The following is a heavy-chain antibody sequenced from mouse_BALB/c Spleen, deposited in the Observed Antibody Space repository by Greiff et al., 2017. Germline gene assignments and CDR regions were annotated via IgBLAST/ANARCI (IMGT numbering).Heavy chain of an antibody. CDR2: IAPGSGST. CDR3: ARTDYYDNARFAY. J-gene: IGHJ3*01. V-gene: IGHV1S41*01. CDR1: GYTFTSYW. Sequence: DLVKPGASVKLSCKASGYTFTSYWINWIKQRPGQGLEWIGRIAPGSGSTYYNEMFKGKATLTVDTSSSTAYIQLSSLSSEDTAVYYCARTDYYDNARFAYWGQGTLVTVSA. D-gene: IGHD2-4*01.